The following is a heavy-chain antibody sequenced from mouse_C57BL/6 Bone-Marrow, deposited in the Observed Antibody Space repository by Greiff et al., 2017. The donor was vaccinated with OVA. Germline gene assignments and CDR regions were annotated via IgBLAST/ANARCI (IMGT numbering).Heavy chain of an antibody. CDR3: ARGGKLWYFDY. Sequence: EVQRVESGPGLVKPSQSLSLTCSVTGYSITSGYYWNWIRQFPGNKLEWMGYISYDGSNNYNPSLKNRISITRDTSKNQFFLKLNSVTTEDTATYYCARGGKLWYFDYWGQGTTLTVSS. CDR1: GYSITSGYY. CDR2: ISYDGSN. J-gene: IGHJ2*01. D-gene: IGHD1-1*02. V-gene: IGHV3-6*01.